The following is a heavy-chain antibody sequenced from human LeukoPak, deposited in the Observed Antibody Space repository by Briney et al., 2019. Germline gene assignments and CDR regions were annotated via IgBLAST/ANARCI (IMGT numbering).Heavy chain of an antibody. J-gene: IGHJ5*02. V-gene: IGHV1-46*01. D-gene: IGHD1-1*01. Sequence: ASVKVSCKASGYTFTSYYMHWVRQAPGQGLEWMGIINPSGGSTSYAQKFQGRVTMTRDMSTSTVYMELSSLRSEDTAVYYCARVEVETGIMLDPWGQGTLVTVSS. CDR1: GYTFTSYY. CDR2: INPSGGST. CDR3: ARVEVETGIMLDP.